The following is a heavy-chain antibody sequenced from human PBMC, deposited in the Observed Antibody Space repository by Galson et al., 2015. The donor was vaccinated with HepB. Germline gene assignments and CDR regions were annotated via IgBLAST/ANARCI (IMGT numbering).Heavy chain of an antibody. CDR1: GDSVSSNSAA. V-gene: IGHV6-1*01. D-gene: IGHD1-7*01. Sequence: CAISGDSVSSNSAAWNWIRQSPSRGLEWLGRTYYRSKWYNDYAVSVKSRITINPDTSKNQFSLQLNSVTPEDTAVYYCARDGVKSYNWNSYYYYGMDVWGQGTTVTVSS. J-gene: IGHJ6*02. CDR2: TYYRSKWYN. CDR3: ARDGVKSYNWNSYYYYGMDV.